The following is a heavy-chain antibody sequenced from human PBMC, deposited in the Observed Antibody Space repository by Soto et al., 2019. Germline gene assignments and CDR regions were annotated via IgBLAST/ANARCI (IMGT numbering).Heavy chain of an antibody. J-gene: IGHJ4*02. CDR2: IYYSGRT. Sequence: QMQLQESGPGLVKPSQTLSLTCTVSGGSIRSGGHYWTWIRQLPGQGLEWIGYIYYSGRTYYSPSLQSRLTISVDTSQNQFSLRLTSVTAADTAVYYCVVGLEDVGGGQLDYWGQGALVTVSS. D-gene: IGHD1-26*01. CDR3: VVGLEDVGGGQLDY. CDR1: GGSIRSGGHY. V-gene: IGHV4-31*03.